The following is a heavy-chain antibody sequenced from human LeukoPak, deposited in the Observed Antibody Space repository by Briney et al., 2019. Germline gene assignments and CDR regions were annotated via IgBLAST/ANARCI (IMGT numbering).Heavy chain of an antibody. CDR3: ARDMTTATTCYLQH. CDR2: ISSRSTYR. J-gene: IGHJ1*01. V-gene: IGHV3-21*06. Sequence: GGSLRLSCAASGFTFSDYSMNWVRQAPGKGLEWVSSISSRSTYRYYADSVKGRFTISRDNAKNSLCLQMNSLRAEDTAVYYCARDMTTATTCYLQHWGQGTLVAVSS. CDR1: GFTFSDYS. D-gene: IGHD4-17*01.